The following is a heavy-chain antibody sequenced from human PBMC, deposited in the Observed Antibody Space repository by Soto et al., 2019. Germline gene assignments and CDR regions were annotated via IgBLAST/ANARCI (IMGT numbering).Heavy chain of an antibody. CDR2: ISYSGST. V-gene: IGHV4-39*01. CDR3: ASHSSTIMMEHWFDP. CDR1: GDSISSSDYD. J-gene: IGHJ5*02. D-gene: IGHD3-16*01. Sequence: PSETLSLTCTVSGDSISSSDYDWGWIRQPPGKGLEWIGSISYSGSTYYNPSLKSRVTISVDTSKNQFSLKVSSVTAADTAVYYCASHSSTIMMEHWFDPWGQGTLVTVAS.